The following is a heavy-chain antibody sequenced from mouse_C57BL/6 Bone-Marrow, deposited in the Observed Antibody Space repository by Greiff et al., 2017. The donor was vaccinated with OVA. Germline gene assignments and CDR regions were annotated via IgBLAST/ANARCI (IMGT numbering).Heavy chain of an antibody. CDR2: IYPRSGNT. CDR3: AGGASTVSFYAMDY. D-gene: IGHD1-1*01. Sequence: QVQLQQSGAELARPGASVTLSCKASGYTFTSYGISWVKQRTGQGLEWIGEIYPRSGNTYYNEKFKGKATLTADKSSSTAYMELRSLTSAESAVYFCAGGASTVSFYAMDYWGQGTSVTVSS. J-gene: IGHJ4*01. V-gene: IGHV1-81*01. CDR1: GYTFTSYG.